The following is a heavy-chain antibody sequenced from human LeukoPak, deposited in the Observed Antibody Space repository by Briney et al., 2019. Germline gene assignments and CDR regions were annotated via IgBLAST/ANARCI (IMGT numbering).Heavy chain of an antibody. CDR1: GYTFTSYD. Sequence: ASVKVSCKASGYTFTSYDINWVRQATGQGLEWMGWMNPNSGSTGYAQKSQGRVTITRNTSISTAYMELSGLRSEDTAVYYCARGRSTGYPYYFEYWGQGTLVTVSS. V-gene: IGHV1-8*03. D-gene: IGHD5-12*01. CDR2: MNPNSGST. CDR3: ARGRSTGYPYYFEY. J-gene: IGHJ4*02.